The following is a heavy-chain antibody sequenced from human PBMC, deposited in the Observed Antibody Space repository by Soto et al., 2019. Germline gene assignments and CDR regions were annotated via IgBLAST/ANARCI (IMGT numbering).Heavy chain of an antibody. CDR1: GFTFSSYA. CDR3: AKRDLATVVTLDYYYYGMDV. V-gene: IGHV3-23*01. CDR2: ISGSGGST. J-gene: IGHJ6*02. D-gene: IGHD4-17*01. Sequence: GGSLRLSCAASGFTFSSYAMSWVRQAPGKGLEWVSAISGSGGSTYYADSVKGRFTISRDNSKNTLYLQMNSLRAEDTAVYYCAKRDLATVVTLDYYYYGMDVWGQGTTVTVSS.